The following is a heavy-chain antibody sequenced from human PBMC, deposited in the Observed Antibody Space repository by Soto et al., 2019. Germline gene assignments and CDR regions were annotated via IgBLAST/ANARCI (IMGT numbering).Heavy chain of an antibody. V-gene: IGHV4-31*03. CDR2: IYYSGST. CDR3: ARSGLQGDAFDI. J-gene: IGHJ3*02. CDR1: YGTIIGLGYY. D-gene: IGHD4-4*01. Sequence: SXIHSLPSTVSYGTIIGLGYYCSLIRQHPGKGLEWIGYIYYSGSTYYNPSLKSRVTISVDTSKNQFSLKLSSVTAADTAVYYCARSGLQGDAFDIWGQGTMVTVSS.